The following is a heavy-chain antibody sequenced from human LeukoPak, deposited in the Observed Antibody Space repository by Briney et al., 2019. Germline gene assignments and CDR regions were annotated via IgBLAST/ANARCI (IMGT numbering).Heavy chain of an antibody. J-gene: IGHJ4*02. V-gene: IGHV3-48*03. CDR1: GFTFSSYE. Sequence: RGSLRLSCAASGFTFSSYEMNWVRQAPGKGLERVSYISSSGSAIYYADSVKGRFTISRDNAKNSLYLQMNSLRAEDTAVYYCARVSGWYVFDYWGQGTLVTVSS. CDR2: ISSSGSAI. CDR3: ARVSGWYVFDY. D-gene: IGHD6-19*01.